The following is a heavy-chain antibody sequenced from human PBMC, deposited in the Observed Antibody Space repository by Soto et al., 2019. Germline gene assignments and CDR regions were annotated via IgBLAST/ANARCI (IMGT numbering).Heavy chain of an antibody. CDR2: IYYSGST. CDR3: ARDLRGPTYDY. CDR1: GDSISRYY. J-gene: IGHJ4*02. V-gene: IGHV4-59*01. Sequence: SETLSLTCTVSGDSISRYYSISIRQPPGKGLEWIGYIYYSGSTNYNPSLKSRVTISVDTSKNQFSLKLSSVTAADTAVYYCARDLRGPTYDYWGQGTLVTVSS. D-gene: IGHD3-10*01.